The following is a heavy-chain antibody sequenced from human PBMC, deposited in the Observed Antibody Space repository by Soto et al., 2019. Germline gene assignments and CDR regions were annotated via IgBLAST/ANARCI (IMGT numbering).Heavy chain of an antibody. D-gene: IGHD2-21*02. Sequence: ASETLSLTCTVSGGSISSSSYYWGWIRQPPGKGLEWIGSIYYSGSTYYNPSLKSRVTISVDTSKNQFSLKLSSVTAADTAVYYCARHRYCGGDCHPPYYFDYWGQGTLVTVSS. CDR2: IYYSGST. CDR3: ARHRYCGGDCHPPYYFDY. J-gene: IGHJ4*02. V-gene: IGHV4-39*01. CDR1: GGSISSSSYY.